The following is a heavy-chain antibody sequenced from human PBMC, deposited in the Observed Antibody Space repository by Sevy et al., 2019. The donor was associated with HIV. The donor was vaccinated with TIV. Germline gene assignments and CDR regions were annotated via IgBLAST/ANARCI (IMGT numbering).Heavy chain of an antibody. Sequence: SETLSLTCSTSGGTIVSSGHYWGWIRQTPGKGLEWIGSIYYNGHTFYTPSLKSRLTISIDTSKNQFSLTLSSVTVADTAVYFCAREAGGYDYDYGMDVWGQGTTVTVSS. J-gene: IGHJ6*02. CDR1: GGTIVSSGHY. D-gene: IGHD5-12*01. V-gene: IGHV4-39*02. CDR3: AREAGGYDYDYGMDV. CDR2: IYYNGHT.